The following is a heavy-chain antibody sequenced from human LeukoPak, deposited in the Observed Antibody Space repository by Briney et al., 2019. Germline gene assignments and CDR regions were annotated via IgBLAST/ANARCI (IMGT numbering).Heavy chain of an antibody. D-gene: IGHD3-22*01. J-gene: IGHJ5*02. CDR1: GGTFSSYA. CDR2: IIPIFGIA. V-gene: IGHV1-69*04. CDR3: ARRDDYYDSSGYVNWFDP. Sequence: ASVKVSCKASGGTFSSYAISWVRQAPGQGLEWMGRIIPIFGIANYAQKFQGRVTITADKSTSTAYMELSRLRSDDTAVYYCARRDDYYDSSGYVNWFDPWGQGTLVTVSS.